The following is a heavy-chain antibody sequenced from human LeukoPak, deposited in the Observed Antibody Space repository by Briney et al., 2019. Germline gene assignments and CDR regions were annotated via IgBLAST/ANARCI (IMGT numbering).Heavy chain of an antibody. V-gene: IGHV4-59*01. D-gene: IGHD3-10*01. CDR3: ARGVTMVRG. CDR1: GGSISSYY. J-gene: IGHJ4*02. Sequence: SETLSLTCTVSGGSISSYYWSWIRQPPGKGLEWIGYIYYSGSTNYNPSLKSRVTISVDTSKNQFSLKLSSVTAADTAVYYCARGVTMVRGWGQGSLVTVSS. CDR2: IYYSGST.